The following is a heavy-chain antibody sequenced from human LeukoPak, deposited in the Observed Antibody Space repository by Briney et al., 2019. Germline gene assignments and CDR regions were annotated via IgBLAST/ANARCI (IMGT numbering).Heavy chain of an antibody. Sequence: GGSLRLSCAASGFPVSSNYMSWVRQAPGKGLEWVSVLYRGGETYYADSVKGRFTISRDNDKNSLYLQMNSLRAEDTAVYYCAKRPLELFTFDYWGQGTLVTVSS. V-gene: IGHV3-53*01. CDR3: AKRPLELFTFDY. CDR1: GFPVSSNY. J-gene: IGHJ4*02. CDR2: LYRGGET. D-gene: IGHD3-10*01.